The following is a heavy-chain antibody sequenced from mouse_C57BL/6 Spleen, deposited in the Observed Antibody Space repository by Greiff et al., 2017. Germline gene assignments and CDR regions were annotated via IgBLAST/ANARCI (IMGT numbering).Heavy chain of an antibody. V-gene: IGHV1-64*01. CDR3: ARSPSYYYGSSYDWYFDV. Sequence: QVQLKQPGAELVKPGASVKLSCKASGYTFTSYWMHWVKQRPGQGLEWIGMIHPNSGSTNYKEKFKSKATLTVDKSSSTGYMQLSSLTSEDSAVYYCARSPSYYYGSSYDWYFDVWGTGTTVTVSS. J-gene: IGHJ1*03. CDR2: IHPNSGST. CDR1: GYTFTSYW. D-gene: IGHD1-1*01.